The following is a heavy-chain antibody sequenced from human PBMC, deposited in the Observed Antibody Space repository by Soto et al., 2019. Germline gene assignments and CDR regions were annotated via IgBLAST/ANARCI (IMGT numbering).Heavy chain of an antibody. Sequence: SETLSLTCTVSGGSISSSSHHWAWIRQPPGKGLEWIGSIYYSGNTYHNPSLKSRVTISVDTSKNQFSLKLSSVTAADTSVYYCAGEENGQIHYWGHGTLVTVSS. D-gene: IGHD2-8*01. CDR2: IYYSGNT. J-gene: IGHJ4*01. CDR3: AGEENGQIHY. V-gene: IGHV4-39*02. CDR1: GGSISSSSHH.